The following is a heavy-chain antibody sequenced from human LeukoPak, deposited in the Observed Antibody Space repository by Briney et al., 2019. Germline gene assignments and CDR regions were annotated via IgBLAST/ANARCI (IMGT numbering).Heavy chain of an antibody. J-gene: IGHJ4*02. Sequence: GGSLRLFCAASGFTFNSYAMRWVRQAPGKGLEWVSAISGSGGNTYCADSVKGRFTIPRDNSKNTLYLQMNSLRAEDTAVYYCAKDPMPSLDGSGSYYDYWGQGTLVTVSS. V-gene: IGHV3-23*01. CDR3: AKDPMPSLDGSGSYYDY. CDR2: ISGSGGNT. D-gene: IGHD3-10*01. CDR1: GFTFNSYA.